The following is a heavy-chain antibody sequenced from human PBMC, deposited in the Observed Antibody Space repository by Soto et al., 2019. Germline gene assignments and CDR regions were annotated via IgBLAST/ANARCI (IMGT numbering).Heavy chain of an antibody. CDR1: GDSVSSSSTA. CDR3: AKEGGNHYYYYAMDV. V-gene: IGHV6-1*01. Sequence: QVLLQQSGPGLVKPSQTLSLTCAISGDSVSSSSTAWSWIRQSPSRGLEWLGRTFYRSKWYYDYXLSVKGRITTNXAXAXXQFSLQLNSVTPEDTAVYYCAKEGGNHYYYYAMDVWGQGTTVTVSS. CDR2: TFYRSKWYY. J-gene: IGHJ6*02. D-gene: IGHD1-26*01.